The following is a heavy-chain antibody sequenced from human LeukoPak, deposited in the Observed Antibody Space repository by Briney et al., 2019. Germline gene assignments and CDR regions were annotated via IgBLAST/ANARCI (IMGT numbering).Heavy chain of an antibody. Sequence: GGSLRLSCAASGFTFSSYAMHWVRQAPGKGLEWVAVISYDGSNKYYADSVKGRFTISRDNSKNTLYLQMNSLRAEDTAVYYCARSPPYYYGSGGARSYFDYWGQGTLVTVSS. CDR1: GFTFSSYA. CDR3: ARSPPYYYGSGGARSYFDY. D-gene: IGHD3-10*01. J-gene: IGHJ4*02. V-gene: IGHV3-30*04. CDR2: ISYDGSNK.